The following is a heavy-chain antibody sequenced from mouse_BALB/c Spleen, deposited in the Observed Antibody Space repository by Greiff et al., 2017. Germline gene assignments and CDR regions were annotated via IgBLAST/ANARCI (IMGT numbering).Heavy chain of an antibody. Sequence: EVQVVESGPELVKPGASVKISCKASGYTFTDYNMHWVKQSHGKSLEWIGYIYPYNGGTGYNQKFKSKATLTVDNSSSTAYMELRSLTSEDSAVYYCARGGYDYDYAMDYWGQGTSVTVSS. V-gene: IGHV1S29*02. CDR3: ARGGYDYDYAMDY. CDR2: IYPYNGGT. CDR1: GYTFTDYN. J-gene: IGHJ4*01. D-gene: IGHD2-2*01.